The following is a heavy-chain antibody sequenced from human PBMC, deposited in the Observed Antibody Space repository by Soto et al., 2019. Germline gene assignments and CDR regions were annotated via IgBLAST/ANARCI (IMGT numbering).Heavy chain of an antibody. CDR3: ARSRAGDHLDY. J-gene: IGHJ4*02. CDR2: IYSGGST. CDR1: GFTVSSNY. V-gene: IGHV3-66*01. Sequence: GGSLRLSCAASGFTVSSNYMSWVRQAPGKGLEWVSVIYSGGSTYYADSVKGRFTISRDNSKNTLYLQMNSLRAEDTAVYYCARSRAGDHLDYWGQGTLVTVSS. D-gene: IGHD7-27*01.